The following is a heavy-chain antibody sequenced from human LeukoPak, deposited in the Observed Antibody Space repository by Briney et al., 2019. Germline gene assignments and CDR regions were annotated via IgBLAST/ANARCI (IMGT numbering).Heavy chain of an antibody. CDR2: ISGSGGRI. V-gene: IGHV3-23*01. CDR3: AADSGFSGYDPNYYYYYMDV. Sequence: GGSLRLSCAVSGFTFSSYAMSWVRQAPGKGLEWVSAISGSGGRIYYADSVKGRSTISRDNSKNTLYLQMNSLRSEDTAVYYCAADSGFSGYDPNYYYYYMDVWGKGTTVTISS. D-gene: IGHD5-12*01. J-gene: IGHJ6*03. CDR1: GFTFSSYA.